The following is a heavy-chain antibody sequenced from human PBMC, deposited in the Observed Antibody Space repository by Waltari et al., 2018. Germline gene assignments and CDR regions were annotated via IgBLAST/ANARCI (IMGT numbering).Heavy chain of an antibody. V-gene: IGHV3-23*01. J-gene: IGHJ4*02. CDR2: FSAGVATT. Sequence: EVQLLESGGGLVQPGGSLRLSCPASGFTFLTYAMNWVRQAPGKGLEWVSAFSAGVATTYYADSVKGRFTISRDNSRNTLYLQMDSLRAEDTAVYYCATARAYWGQGTLVTVSS. CDR3: ATARAY. CDR1: GFTFLTYA.